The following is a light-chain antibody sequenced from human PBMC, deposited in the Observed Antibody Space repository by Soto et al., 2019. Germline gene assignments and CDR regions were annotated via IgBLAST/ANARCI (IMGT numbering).Light chain of an antibody. CDR2: DAS. CDR1: QSVRSY. Sequence: EIVLTQSPATLSLSPGERATLSCRASQSVRSYLAWYQQKPGQAPRLLISDASNRATGIPARFSGSGSGTDFTLTISSLEHEDFAIYYCQQRSNWPPVTFGGGTKVEIK. CDR3: QQRSNWPPVT. V-gene: IGKV3-11*01. J-gene: IGKJ4*01.